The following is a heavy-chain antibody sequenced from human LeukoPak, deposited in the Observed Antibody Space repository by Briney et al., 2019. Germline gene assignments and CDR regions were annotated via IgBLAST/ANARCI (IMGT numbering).Heavy chain of an antibody. V-gene: IGHV3-21*04. J-gene: IGHJ4*02. D-gene: IGHD6-19*01. CDR3: SRDSALAALNY. CDR1: GLTSICNS. Sequence: GGSLRLSCAISGLTSICNSMNWVRQAPGKGLEWVSTISCRGDNIYYADSIKGRFTTSRDNAKSSLYLQMTSLRADDTAMYYCSRDSALAALNYWGQGTLVTVSS. CDR2: ISCRGDNI.